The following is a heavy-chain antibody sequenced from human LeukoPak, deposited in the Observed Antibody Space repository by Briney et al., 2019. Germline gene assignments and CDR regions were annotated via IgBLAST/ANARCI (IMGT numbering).Heavy chain of an antibody. D-gene: IGHD3-10*01. V-gene: IGHV3-74*01. CDR1: GFTFSSYG. Sequence: PGRSLRLSCAASGFTFSSYGMHWVRQAPGKGLVWVSRINTDGSSTSYADSVKGRFTISRDNAKNTLYLQMNSLRAEDTAVYYCARVGSLSFDYWGQGTLVTVSS. CDR3: ARVGSLSFDY. CDR2: INTDGSST. J-gene: IGHJ4*02.